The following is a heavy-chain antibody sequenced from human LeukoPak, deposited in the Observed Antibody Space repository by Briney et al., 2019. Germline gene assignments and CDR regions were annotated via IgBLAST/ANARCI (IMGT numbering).Heavy chain of an antibody. V-gene: IGHV4-59*01. CDR3: ARGRNHYYYFDY. CDR2: IYYSGST. D-gene: IGHD1-14*01. CDR1: GGSLSSYY. J-gene: IGHJ4*02. Sequence: PSETLSLTCTVSGGSLSSYYWSWIRQPPGKGLEWIGYIYYSGSTNYNPSLTSRVTISVDTSKNQFSLKLSSVTAADTAVYYCARGRNHYYYFDYWGQGTLVTVSS.